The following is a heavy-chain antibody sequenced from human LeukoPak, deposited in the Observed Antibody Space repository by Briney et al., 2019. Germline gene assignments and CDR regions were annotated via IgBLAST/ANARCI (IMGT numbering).Heavy chain of an antibody. J-gene: IGHJ4*02. Sequence: PGGALRLSCAASGFTFISHAISWVRQAPGKGVEGVPVFWGSGCSTFYAASVRGRFTISRDNSKNTVYLHMNSLRAEDTAMYYCAKGGYYSGSGSHNYFDYWGQGTLVTVSS. CDR3: AKGGYYSGSGSHNYFDY. V-gene: IGHV3-23*01. CDR2: FWGSGCST. D-gene: IGHD3-10*01. CDR1: GFTFISHA.